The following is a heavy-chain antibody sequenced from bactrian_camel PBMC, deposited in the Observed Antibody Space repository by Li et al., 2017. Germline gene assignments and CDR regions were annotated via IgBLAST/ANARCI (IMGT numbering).Heavy chain of an antibody. CDR1: GYLYSTDC. CDR3: ATDYVSPSQWRY. Sequence: HVQLVESGGGSVQAGGSLRLSCAASGYLYSTDCIGWFRQAPGKGLEWVSTINSDGSNTYYADSVKGRFTISRDNAKNTVYLQMNSLKSEDTALYYCATDYVSPSQWRYWGQGTQVTVS. V-gene: IGHV3-2*01. D-gene: IGHD1*01. J-gene: IGHJ4*01. CDR2: INSDGSNT.